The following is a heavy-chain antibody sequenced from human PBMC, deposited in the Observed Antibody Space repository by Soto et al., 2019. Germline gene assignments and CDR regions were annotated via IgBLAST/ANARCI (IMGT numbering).Heavy chain of an antibody. D-gene: IGHD2-8*01. Sequence: GGSLRLSCAASGFTFSAYSMNWARQAPGKGLEWVSYITAGSDTIFYADSVKGRFTISRDNAKNSLYLQMNSLRDEDTAVYYCARDNGMAGSFDPWGPGTLVTVS. CDR3: ARDNGMAGSFDP. CDR2: ITAGSDTI. V-gene: IGHV3-48*02. J-gene: IGHJ5*02. CDR1: GFTFSAYS.